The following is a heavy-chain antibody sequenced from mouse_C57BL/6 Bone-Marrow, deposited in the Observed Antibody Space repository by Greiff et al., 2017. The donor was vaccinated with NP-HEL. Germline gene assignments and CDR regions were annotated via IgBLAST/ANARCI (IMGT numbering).Heavy chain of an antibody. Sequence: DVMLVESGPGLAKPSQTLSLTCSVTGYSITSDYWNWIRKFPGTKLEYMGYISSSGSTYYNPSLKSRISITRDTSKNQYYLQLNSVTTEDTATYYCARYGNYESGFAYWGQGTLVTVSA. CDR2: ISSSGST. CDR3: ARYGNYESGFAY. D-gene: IGHD2-1*01. V-gene: IGHV3-8*01. J-gene: IGHJ3*01. CDR1: GYSITSDY.